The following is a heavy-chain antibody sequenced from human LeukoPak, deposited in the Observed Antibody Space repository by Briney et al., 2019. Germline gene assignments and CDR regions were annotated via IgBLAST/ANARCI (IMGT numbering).Heavy chain of an antibody. V-gene: IGHV4-34*01. Sequence: MPSETLSLTCAVYGGSFSGYYWSWIRQPPGKGLEWIGEINHSGSTNYNPSLKSRVTISVDTSKNQFSLKPSSVTPADTAVYYCARPYCSGGSCSSPYFDYWGQGTLVTVSS. J-gene: IGHJ4*02. D-gene: IGHD2-15*01. CDR1: GGSFSGYY. CDR3: ARPYCSGGSCSSPYFDY. CDR2: INHSGST.